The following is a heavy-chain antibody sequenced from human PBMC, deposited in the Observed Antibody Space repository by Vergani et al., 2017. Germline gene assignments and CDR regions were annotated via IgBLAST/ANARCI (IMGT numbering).Heavy chain of an antibody. D-gene: IGHD3-10*01. CDR1: GGTFGSHT. CDR2: VIPHLEIT. V-gene: IGHV1-69*08. CDR3: ARDGPLYGSGSYYHFDY. J-gene: IGHJ4*02. Sequence: QVQLEQSGAEVKKPGSSVTVSCRASGGTFGSHTISWVRQAPGQGLGWVGRVIPHLEITTLAQHLQGRVTITADESTSTAYMEMSSLRSEDTAVYYCARDGPLYGSGSYYHFDYWGQGTLVTVSS.